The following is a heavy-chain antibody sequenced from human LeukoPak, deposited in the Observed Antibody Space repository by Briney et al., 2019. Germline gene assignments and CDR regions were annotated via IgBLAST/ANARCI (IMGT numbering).Heavy chain of an antibody. V-gene: IGHV3-21*01. CDR3: ARDPYFDY. J-gene: IGHJ4*02. CDR1: GFTFTSYN. Sequence: GGSLRLSCAASGFTFTSYNMNWVRQAPGKGLEWVSSIKSSSSYIYHADSVKGRFTISRDNAKNSLYLQMNSLRAEDTAVYYCARDPYFDYWGQGTLVTVSS. CDR2: IKSSSSYI.